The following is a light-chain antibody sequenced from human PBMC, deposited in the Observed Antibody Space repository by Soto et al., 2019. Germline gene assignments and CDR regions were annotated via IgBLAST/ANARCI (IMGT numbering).Light chain of an antibody. CDR1: SSDVGSYNL. V-gene: IGLV2-23*02. Sequence: QSVLTQPASVSGSPGQSITISCTGTSSDVGSYNLVSWYQQHPGKAPKLMIYEVSKRPSGVSNRFSGSKSGNTASLTISGLQAEDEADYYCCSYAGSSTLVFGTGTKVTV. CDR3: CSYAGSSTLV. CDR2: EVS. J-gene: IGLJ1*01.